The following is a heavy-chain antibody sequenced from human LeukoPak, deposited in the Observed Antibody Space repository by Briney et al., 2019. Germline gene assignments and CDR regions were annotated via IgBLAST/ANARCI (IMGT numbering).Heavy chain of an antibody. CDR2: ISSSSSTI. Sequence: GGSLRLSCAASGLTCSHNYVNGVRQAPGEGLEWVSYISSSSSTIYYADSVKGRFTISRDNDKNSLYLQMHSLRAEDTAVYYCASAPISYYYYGMDVWGQGTTVTVSS. CDR1: GLTCSHNY. V-gene: IGHV3-48*01. CDR3: ASAPISYYYYGMDV. J-gene: IGHJ6*02.